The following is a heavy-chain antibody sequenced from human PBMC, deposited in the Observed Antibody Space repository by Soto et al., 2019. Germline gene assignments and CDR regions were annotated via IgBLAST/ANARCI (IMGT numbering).Heavy chain of an antibody. CDR3: AKDSWYFDL. CDR2: IDTSGHST. V-gene: IGHV3-74*01. CDR1: GFVFTNFW. D-gene: IGHD6-13*01. Sequence: GGSLRLSCEASGFVFTNFWMHWVRHVPGKGLVWVARIDTSGHSTNYAESVKGRFTISRDNAKNTVSLQMNSLRVEDTGVYYCAKDSWYFDLWSQGSQVTVSS. J-gene: IGHJ4*02.